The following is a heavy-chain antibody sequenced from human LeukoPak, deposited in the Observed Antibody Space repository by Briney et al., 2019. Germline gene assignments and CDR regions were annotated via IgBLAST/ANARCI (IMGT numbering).Heavy chain of an antibody. CDR1: GFTFSSYA. CDR2: ISGSGSST. CDR3: AKDSESGSYYYYYYMDV. V-gene: IGHV3-23*01. J-gene: IGHJ6*03. D-gene: IGHD3-10*01. Sequence: GGSLRLSCAASGFTFSSYAMSWVRQAPGKGLEWVSAISGSGSSTYYADSVKGRFTISRDNSKNTVVLQMNSLRAEDTAVYYCAKDSESGSYYYYYYMDVWGKGTTVTVSS.